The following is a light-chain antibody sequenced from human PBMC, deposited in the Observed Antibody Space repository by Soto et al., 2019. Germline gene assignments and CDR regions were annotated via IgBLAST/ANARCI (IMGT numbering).Light chain of an antibody. CDR3: QQYYSTPET. J-gene: IGKJ1*01. Sequence: DIVMTQSPDSLAVSLGERATINCKSSQSVLYSSNNKNYLAWYQQKPGQPPKLLIYWASTRESGVPDRFSGSGSVTYFTLTISSLQAEDVAVYYCQQYYSTPETFGQGTKVEIK. CDR2: WAS. CDR1: QSVLYSSNNKNY. V-gene: IGKV4-1*01.